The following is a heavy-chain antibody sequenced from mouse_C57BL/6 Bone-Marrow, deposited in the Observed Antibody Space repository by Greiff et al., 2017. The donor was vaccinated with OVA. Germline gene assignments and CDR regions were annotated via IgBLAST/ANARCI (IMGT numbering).Heavy chain of an antibody. CDR2: IYPRSGNT. J-gene: IGHJ2*01. CDR3: ARRGYGYDFDY. CDR1: GYTFTSYG. D-gene: IGHD2-2*01. V-gene: IGHV1-81*01. Sequence: QVQLQQSGAELARPGASVKLSCKASGYTFTSYGISWVKQRTGQGLEWIGEIYPRSGNTYYNEKFKGKATLTADKSSSTAYMELRSLTSEDSAVYFCARRGYGYDFDYWGQGTTLTVSS.